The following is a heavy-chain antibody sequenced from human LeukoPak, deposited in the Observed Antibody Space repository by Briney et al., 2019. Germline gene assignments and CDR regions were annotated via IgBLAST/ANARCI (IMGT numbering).Heavy chain of an antibody. J-gene: IGHJ4*02. CDR2: IYYSGST. V-gene: IGHV4-39*01. D-gene: IGHD6-13*01. CDR1: GFTFSSYSMN. Sequence: GSLRLSCAASGFTFSSYSMNWVRQPPGKGLEWIGSIYYSGSTYYNPSLKSRVTISVDTSKNQFSLKLSSVTAADTAVYYCARHYMAAAGSPSDYWGQGTLVTVSS. CDR3: ARHYMAAAGSPSDY.